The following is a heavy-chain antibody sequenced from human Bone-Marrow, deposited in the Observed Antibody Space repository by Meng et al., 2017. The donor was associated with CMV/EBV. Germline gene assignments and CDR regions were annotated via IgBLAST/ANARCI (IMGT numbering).Heavy chain of an antibody. V-gene: IGHV4-39*07. CDR1: GGSISSSSYY. CDR3: ARVSKQQRPNY. CDR2: IYYSGST. J-gene: IGHJ4*02. D-gene: IGHD6-13*01. Sequence: SETLSLTCTVSGGSISSSSYYWGWIRQPPGKGLEWIGSIYYSGSTYYNPSLKSRVTISVDTSKNQFSLKLSSVTAADTAVYYCARVSKQQRPNYWGQGKLVNVSS.